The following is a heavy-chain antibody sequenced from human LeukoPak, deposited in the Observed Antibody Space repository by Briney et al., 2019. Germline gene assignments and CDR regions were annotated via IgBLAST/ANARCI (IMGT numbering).Heavy chain of an antibody. J-gene: IGHJ1*01. D-gene: IGHD3-22*01. V-gene: IGHV1-69*04. CDR3: ARDLHSSGYHTSEYFQH. Sequence: ASVKVSCKASGGTSSSYAISWVRQAPGQGLEWMGRIIPILGIANYAQKFQGRVTITADKSTSTAYMELSSLRSEDTAVYYCARDLHSSGYHTSEYFQHWGQGTLVTVSS. CDR2: IIPILGIA. CDR1: GGTSSSYA.